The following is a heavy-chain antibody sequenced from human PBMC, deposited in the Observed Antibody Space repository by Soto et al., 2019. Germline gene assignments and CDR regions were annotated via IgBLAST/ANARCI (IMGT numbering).Heavy chain of an antibody. CDR2: IYNDGNT. D-gene: IGHD2-15*01. V-gene: IGHV3-53*01. J-gene: IGHJ4*02. Sequence: EVQLVESGGNLIQPGGSLRLSCAASGFSVSNNYMSWVRQAPGKALEWVSVIYNDGNTDYADSVKGRFTISRDTSKHPLYLQMNSLRADDPAVYYCARDAGVCTVVGFDYWGQGTLVTVSS. CDR3: ARDAGVCTVVGFDY. CDR1: GFSVSNNY.